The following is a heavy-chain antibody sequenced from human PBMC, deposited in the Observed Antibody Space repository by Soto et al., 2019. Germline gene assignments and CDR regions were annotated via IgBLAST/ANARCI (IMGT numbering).Heavy chain of an antibody. V-gene: IGHV1-2*04. J-gene: IGHJ4*02. CDR1: GYTFTGYY. Sequence: ASVKVSCKASGYTFTGYYMHWLRQAPGQGLEWMGWINPNSGGTNYAQKFQGWVTMTRDTSISTAYMELSRLRSDDTAVYYCARARFSSGYQGFDYWGQGTLVTVSS. CDR2: INPNSGGT. CDR3: ARARFSSGYQGFDY. D-gene: IGHD3-22*01.